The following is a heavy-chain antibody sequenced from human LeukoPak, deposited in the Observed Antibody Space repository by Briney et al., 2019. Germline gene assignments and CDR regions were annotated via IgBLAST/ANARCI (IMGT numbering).Heavy chain of an antibody. CDR3: ARDQEAYQLLYGAGYAFDI. Sequence: SETLSLTCTVSGASISSYYWSWIRQPPGKGLEWIGYIYYSGSTIYNPSLKSRVTISVDTSKNQFSLKLSSVTAADTAVYYCARDQEAYQLLYGAGYAFDIWGQGTMVTVSS. CDR2: IYYSGST. D-gene: IGHD2-2*02. J-gene: IGHJ3*02. CDR1: GASISSYY. V-gene: IGHV4-59*01.